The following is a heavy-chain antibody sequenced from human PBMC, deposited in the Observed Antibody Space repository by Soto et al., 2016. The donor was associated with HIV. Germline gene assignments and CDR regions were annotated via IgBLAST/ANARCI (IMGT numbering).Heavy chain of an antibody. J-gene: IGHJ1*01. CDR1: GFSFDDHG. CDR2: ISWNGGRT. CDR3: VRDRAGAAIAENFQD. Sequence: LVESGGGVVWPGGSLRLSCLGSGFSFDDHGMSWVRQAPGKGLEWVAGISWNGGRTGYGDSVVGRFTISRDNAKKSLYLQMDSLRPEDTALYYCVRDRAGAAIAENFQDWGQGTRVSVSS. V-gene: IGHV3-20*04. D-gene: IGHD2-15*01.